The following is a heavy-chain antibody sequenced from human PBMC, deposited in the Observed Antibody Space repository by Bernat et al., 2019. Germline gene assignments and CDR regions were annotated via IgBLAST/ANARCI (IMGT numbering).Heavy chain of an antibody. V-gene: IGHV4-59*01. CDR3: ASVPLVCSDGSCYYYVDV. CDR1: RASMSDYY. CDR2: IHYSGNT. D-gene: IGHD2-15*01. Sequence: QVQVQESGPGLVKPSETLSLTCTVSRASMSDYYWSWIRQPPGKGLEWIAYIHYSGNTDYNPSLKSRVTISVDTSKNQFSLKLSPVIAADTAVYYCASVPLVCSDGSCYYYVDVWGTGTTVTVSS. J-gene: IGHJ6*03.